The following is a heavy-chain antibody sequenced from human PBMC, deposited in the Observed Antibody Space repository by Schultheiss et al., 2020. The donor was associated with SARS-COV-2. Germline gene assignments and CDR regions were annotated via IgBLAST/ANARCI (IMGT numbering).Heavy chain of an antibody. J-gene: IGHJ4*02. D-gene: IGHD1-26*01. V-gene: IGHV3-9*01. CDR2: ISWNSGSI. CDR3: ARGTARGELLPFDC. Sequence: MDWGRQAPGKGLEWVSGISWNSGSIGYADSVKGRFTISRDNAKNSLYLHMNSLRVDDTAVYYCARGTARGELLPFDCWGLGTLVTVSS.